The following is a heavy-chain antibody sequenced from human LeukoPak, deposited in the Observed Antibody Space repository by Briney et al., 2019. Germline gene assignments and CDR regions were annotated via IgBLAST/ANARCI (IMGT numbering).Heavy chain of an antibody. D-gene: IGHD2/OR15-2a*01. J-gene: IGHJ5*02. Sequence: SETLSLMCTVSGDSISSSSYYWGWLRQPPGKGLEWIGSIYYSGSTYYNPSLKSRVTVSVDTSKNQFSLKLSSVAAADTAVYYCARLRRNIANHWSQGTLVTVSS. CDR1: GDSISSSSYY. V-gene: IGHV4-39*01. CDR3: ARLRRNIANH. CDR2: IYYSGST.